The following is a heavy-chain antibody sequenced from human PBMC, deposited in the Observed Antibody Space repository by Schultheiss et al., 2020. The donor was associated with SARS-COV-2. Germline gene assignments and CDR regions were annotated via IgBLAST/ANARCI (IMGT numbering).Heavy chain of an antibody. CDR1: GYTFTSYG. CDR3: AARGGVLYYYGMDV. D-gene: IGHD3-10*01. V-gene: IGHV1-18*01. J-gene: IGHJ6*02. CDR2: ISAYNGNT. Sequence: ASVKVSCKASGYTFTSYGISWVRQAPGQGLEWMGWISAYNGNTNYAQKLQGRVTMTTDTSTSTAYMELSSLRSEDTAVYYCAARGGVLYYYGMDVWGQGTTVTVSS.